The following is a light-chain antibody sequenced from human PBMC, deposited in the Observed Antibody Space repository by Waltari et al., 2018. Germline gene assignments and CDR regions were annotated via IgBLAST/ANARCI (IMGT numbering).Light chain of an antibody. CDR3: LQYGSSKFT. CDR2: GAY. V-gene: IGKV3-20*01. J-gene: IGKJ3*01. Sequence: WRAEQSVRSRYLAWYQQKSGQAPRLLLYGAYRRATGIQDRFSGSGYGTDFTLTISRLEPEDCAVYYCLQYGSSKFTFGPGTNVDI. CDR1: QSVRSRY.